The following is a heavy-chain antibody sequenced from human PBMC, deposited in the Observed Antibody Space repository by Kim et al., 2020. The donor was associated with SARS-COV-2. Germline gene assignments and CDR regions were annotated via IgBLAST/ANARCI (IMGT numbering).Heavy chain of an antibody. D-gene: IGHD6-19*01. Sequence: YAASVKGRFTISRDDSKSIAYLQMNSLKTEDTAVYYCTRAGVAVAGFFDYWGQGTLVTVSS. V-gene: IGHV3-49*02. J-gene: IGHJ4*02. CDR3: TRAGVAVAGFFDY.